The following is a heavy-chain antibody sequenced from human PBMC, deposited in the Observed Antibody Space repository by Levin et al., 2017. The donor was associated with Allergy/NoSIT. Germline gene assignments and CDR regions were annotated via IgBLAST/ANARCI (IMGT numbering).Heavy chain of an antibody. CDR3: AKAASYDSSGYYDYFDY. CDR2: ISSDGSDK. CDR1: GLSLSIYG. J-gene: IGHJ4*02. D-gene: IGHD3-22*01. Sequence: GESLKISCAASGLSLSIYGMHWVRQAPGKGLEWVASISSDGSDKHYADSVKGRFTISRDNSKNTLFVEMNSLRAEDTAIYYCAKAASYDSSGYYDYFDYWGQGTLVTVSS. V-gene: IGHV3-30*18.